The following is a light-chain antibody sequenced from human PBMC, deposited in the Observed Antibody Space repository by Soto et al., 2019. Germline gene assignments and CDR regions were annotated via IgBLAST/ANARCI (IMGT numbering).Light chain of an antibody. V-gene: IGLV2-14*01. CDR1: SSDVGGYNY. J-gene: IGLJ1*01. CDR3: SSYTSSITYV. CDR2: DVS. Sequence: QSALTQPASVSGSPGQSIAISCTGSSSDVGGYNYVSWYQQHPGKAPKLMIYDVSKRHSGISNRFSGSNSGNTASLTISGLQAEDEADYYCSSYTSSITYVFGTGTKLTVL.